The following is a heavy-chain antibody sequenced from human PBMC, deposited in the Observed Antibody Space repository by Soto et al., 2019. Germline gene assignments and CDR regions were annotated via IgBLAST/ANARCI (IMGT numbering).Heavy chain of an antibody. CDR2: ISGSGGST. V-gene: IGHV3-23*01. J-gene: IGHJ4*02. Sequence: PGGSLRLSCAASGFTFSSFSMSWVRQAPGKGLEWVSAISGSGGSTYYADSVKGRFTISRDNSKNTLYLQMNSLRAEDTAVYYCAKDRDLRAGNYYDSSGPDLFDYWGQGTLVTVSS. CDR3: AKDRDLRAGNYYDSSGPDLFDY. D-gene: IGHD3-22*01. CDR1: GFTFSSFS.